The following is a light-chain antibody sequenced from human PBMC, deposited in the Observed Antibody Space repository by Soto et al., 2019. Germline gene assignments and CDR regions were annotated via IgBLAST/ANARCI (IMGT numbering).Light chain of an antibody. J-gene: IGKJ5*01. CDR3: QQSYSNPPIT. CDR1: QSISSY. Sequence: DIQMTQSPSSLSVSVGDRVTITCRASQSISSYLNWYQQKPGKAPKLLIYAASSLQSGVPSRFSGSGSGTDFTLTISSLQPEDFANYYCQQSYSNPPITFGQGTRLEIK. V-gene: IGKV1-39*01. CDR2: AAS.